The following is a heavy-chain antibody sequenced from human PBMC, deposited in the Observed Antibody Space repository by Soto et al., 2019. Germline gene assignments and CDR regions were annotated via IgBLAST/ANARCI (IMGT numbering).Heavy chain of an antibody. Sequence: ESGGGVVQPGRSLRLSCAASGFTFSSYGMHWVRQAPGKGLEWVAVIWYDGSNKYYADSVKGRFTISRDNSKNTLYLQMNSLRAEDTALYYCARARPTMVRGVMVFRGIDYWGQGTLVTVSS. V-gene: IGHV3-33*01. J-gene: IGHJ4*02. CDR1: GFTFSSYG. CDR3: ARARPTMVRGVMVFRGIDY. CDR2: IWYDGSNK. D-gene: IGHD3-10*01.